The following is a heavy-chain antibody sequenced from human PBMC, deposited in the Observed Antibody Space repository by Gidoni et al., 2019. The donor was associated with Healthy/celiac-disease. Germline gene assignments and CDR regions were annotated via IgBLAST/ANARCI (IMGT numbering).Heavy chain of an antibody. CDR2: INHSGST. Sequence: QVQLQQWGAGLLKPSETLSLTCAVYGGSFSGYYWSWIRQPPGKGLEWIGEINHSGSTNYNPSLKSRVTISVDTSKNQFSLKLSSVTAADTAVYYCARGRLGYSYGKGNANWFDPWGQGTLVTVSS. V-gene: IGHV4-34*01. D-gene: IGHD5-18*01. CDR1: GGSFSGYY. CDR3: ARGRLGYSYGKGNANWFDP. J-gene: IGHJ5*02.